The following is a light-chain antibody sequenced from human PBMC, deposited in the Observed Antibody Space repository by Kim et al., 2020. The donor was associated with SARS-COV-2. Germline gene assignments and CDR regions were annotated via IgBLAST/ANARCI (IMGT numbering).Light chain of an antibody. CDR3: NSRDSSGNHVL. CDR2: GKN. J-gene: IGLJ2*01. V-gene: IGLV3-19*01. CDR1: SLRNYY. Sequence: SSELTQDTAVSVALGQTVRITCQGDSLRNYYASWYQQKPGQAPVLVIYGKNNRPSGIPDRFSGSNSGNTASLTITGAQAEDEADYYCNSRDSSGNHVLFG.